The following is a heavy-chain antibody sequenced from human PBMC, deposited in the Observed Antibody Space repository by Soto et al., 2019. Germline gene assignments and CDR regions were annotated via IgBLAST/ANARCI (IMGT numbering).Heavy chain of an antibody. D-gene: IGHD3-3*01. CDR1: GGSFKSGSYS. CDR3: ARDFAPPDY. V-gene: IGHV4-61*01. CDR2: VYHTGRT. J-gene: IGHJ4*02. Sequence: SETLSLTCTVSGGSFKSGSYSWSWIRQPPGKGLEWIGYVYHTGRTSYNTALRSRVSISMDTSKNQFSLNLDSVTAADTAVYFCARDFAPPDYWGQGTLVTVSS.